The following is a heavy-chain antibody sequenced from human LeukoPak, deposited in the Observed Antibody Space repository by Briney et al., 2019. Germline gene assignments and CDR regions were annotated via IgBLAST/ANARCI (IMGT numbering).Heavy chain of an antibody. CDR3: ARVGYGDGSPVDY. J-gene: IGHJ4*02. V-gene: IGHV4-39*07. CDR1: GGSISSGRYY. CDR2: VYYTGNT. Sequence: TSETLSLTCTVSGGSISSGRYYWGWIRQPPGKGLEWIGSVYYTGNTYYNPSLQSRVTISVDTSKNQFSLKLNSVTAADTAVYYCARVGYGDGSPVDYWGQGTLVTVSS. D-gene: IGHD5-24*01.